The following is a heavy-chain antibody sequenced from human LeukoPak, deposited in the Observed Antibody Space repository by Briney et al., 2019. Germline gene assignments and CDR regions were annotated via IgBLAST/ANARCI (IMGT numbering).Heavy chain of an antibody. D-gene: IGHD6-13*01. V-gene: IGHV3-23*01. J-gene: IGHJ4*02. CDR2: ISGSGGST. Sequence: GGSLRLSCAASGFTFSSYAMSWVRQAPGKGLEWVSAISGSGGSTYYADSVKGRFTISRDNSKNTLYLQMNSLRAEDPAVYYCAKDPGIAAAGILLPDYWGQGTLVTVSS. CDR1: GFTFSSYA. CDR3: AKDPGIAAAGILLPDY.